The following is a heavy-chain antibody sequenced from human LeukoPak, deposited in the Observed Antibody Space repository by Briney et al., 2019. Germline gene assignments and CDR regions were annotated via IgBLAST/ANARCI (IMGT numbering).Heavy chain of an antibody. CDR2: IYYSGST. J-gene: IGHJ4*02. D-gene: IGHD3-10*01. CDR3: ARITMVRGVLDY. Sequence: GSLRLSCAASGFTFSSYAMSWVRQAPGKGLEWIGSIYYSGSTYYNPSLKSRVTISVDTSKNQFSLKLSSVTAADTAVYYCARITMVRGVLDYWGQGTLVTVSS. V-gene: IGHV4-38-2*01. CDR1: GFTFSSYA.